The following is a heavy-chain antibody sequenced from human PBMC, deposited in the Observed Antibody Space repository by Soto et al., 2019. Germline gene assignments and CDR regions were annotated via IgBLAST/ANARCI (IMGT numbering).Heavy chain of an antibody. J-gene: IGHJ5*02. V-gene: IGHV3-21*01. CDR2: ISSNSAYI. Sequence: GGSLRLSCAASGFTFRSFTMNWVRQAPGKGLEWVSTISSNSAYIYYTDALRGRFTISRDNAKNSLHLKMNSLRAEDTAVYYCTRDASGESSDRGWFDPWGPGTLGTVSS. CDR1: GFTFRSFT. CDR3: TRDASGESSDRGWFDP. D-gene: IGHD6-25*01.